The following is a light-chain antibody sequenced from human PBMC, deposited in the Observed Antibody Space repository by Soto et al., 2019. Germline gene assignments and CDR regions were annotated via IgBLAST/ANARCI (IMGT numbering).Light chain of an antibody. CDR2: DAS. V-gene: IGKV3-11*01. Sequence: EIVLTQSPGTLSSSPGERATLSCRASQSVSSYLALYQQKPGQAPRLLIYDASNRATGIPARFSGSGSGTDFTLTISSLEPEDFSVYYCQQRSNWPRTFGPGTKVDIK. CDR1: QSVSSY. CDR3: QQRSNWPRT. J-gene: IGKJ3*01.